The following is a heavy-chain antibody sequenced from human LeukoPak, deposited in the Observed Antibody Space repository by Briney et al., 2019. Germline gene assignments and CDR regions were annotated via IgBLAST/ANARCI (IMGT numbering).Heavy chain of an antibody. D-gene: IGHD3-22*01. Sequence: SETLSLTCAVYGESFSGYYWSWIRQPRGKGLEWIEEINHRGSIHYNLPLKRRVTISVDTSKNQSSLKLSSVTAGDTAVYYWARVSWLTYYFDYWGKGTLVTVSS. J-gene: IGHJ4*02. CDR2: INHRGSI. CDR1: GESFSGYY. CDR3: ARVSWLTYYFDY. V-gene: IGHV4-34*01.